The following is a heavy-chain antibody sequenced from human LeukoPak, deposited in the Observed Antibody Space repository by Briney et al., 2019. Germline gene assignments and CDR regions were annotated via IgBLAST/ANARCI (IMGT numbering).Heavy chain of an antibody. D-gene: IGHD3-3*01. CDR3: TRVRTSGRFFGDWFDP. Sequence: GGSLRLSCTASGFTFCDYAMSWFREAPGKGLEWVGFIRSKAYGGTTEYAASVKGRFTISRDDSKSIAYLQMNSLKTEDTAVYYCTRVRTSGRFFGDWFDPWGQGTLVTVSS. CDR2: IRSKAYGGTT. CDR1: GFTFCDYA. V-gene: IGHV3-49*03. J-gene: IGHJ5*02.